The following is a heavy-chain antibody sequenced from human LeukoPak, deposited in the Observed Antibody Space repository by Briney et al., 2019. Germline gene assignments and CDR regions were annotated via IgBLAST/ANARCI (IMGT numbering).Heavy chain of an antibody. V-gene: IGHV1-2*02. CDR3: ARRSRGSYSVDY. Sequence: ASVKVSCKASGYTFTGDYMHWMRQAPGQGLEWMGWINPNSGDTKYAQKFQGRVTMTRDTSISSAYMELTSLISDDTAVYYCARRSRGSYSVDYWGQGTLVTVSS. J-gene: IGHJ4*02. CDR2: INPNSGDT. CDR1: GYTFTGDY. D-gene: IGHD1-26*01.